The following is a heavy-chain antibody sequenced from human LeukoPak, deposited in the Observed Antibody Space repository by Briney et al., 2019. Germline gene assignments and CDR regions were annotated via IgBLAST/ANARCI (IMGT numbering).Heavy chain of an antibody. V-gene: IGHV6-1*01. CDR1: GDSVSRKSAA. Sequence: SQTLSLTCAIPGDSVSRKSAAWYWIRQSPSRGLEWLGRSYYRSKWYDDYAVSLKSRITINPDTSKNQFSLHLNAVTPEDTAVYYCARGAVGQHESKGDVVDIWGQGTMVTVSS. D-gene: IGHD1-1*01. CDR2: SYYRSKWYD. J-gene: IGHJ3*02. CDR3: ARGAVGQHESKGDVVDI.